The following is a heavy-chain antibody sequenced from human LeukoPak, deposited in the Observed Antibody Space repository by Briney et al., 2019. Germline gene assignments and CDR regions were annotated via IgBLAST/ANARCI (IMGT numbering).Heavy chain of an antibody. Sequence: SETLSLTCTVSGGSISSGDYYWSWIRQPPGKGLEWIGYIYYSGSTYYNPSLKSRVTISVDTSKNQFSLKLSSVTAADTAVYYCARASSYGVRFDYWGQGTLVTVSS. CDR2: IYYSGST. CDR3: ARASSYGVRFDY. CDR1: GGSISSGDYY. J-gene: IGHJ4*02. V-gene: IGHV4-30-4*02. D-gene: IGHD5-18*01.